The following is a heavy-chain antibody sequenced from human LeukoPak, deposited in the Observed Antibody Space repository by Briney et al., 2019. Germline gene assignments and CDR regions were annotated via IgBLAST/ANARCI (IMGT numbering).Heavy chain of an antibody. J-gene: IGHJ4*02. CDR2: ISSSSSYI. CDR1: GFTFSSYS. V-gene: IGHV3-21*04. D-gene: IGHD3-22*01. CDR3: AKTVYYDSSGPFDY. Sequence: PGGSLRLSCAASGFTFSSYSMNWVRQAPGKGLEWVSSISSSSSYIYCADSVKGRFTISRDNSKNTLYLQMNSLRAEDTAVYYCAKTVYYDSSGPFDYWGQGTLVTVSS.